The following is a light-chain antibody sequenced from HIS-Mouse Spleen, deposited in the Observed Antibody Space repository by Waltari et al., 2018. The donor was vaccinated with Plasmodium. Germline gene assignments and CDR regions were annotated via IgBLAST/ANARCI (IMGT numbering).Light chain of an antibody. Sequence: TQSPATLSVSPGERATLSCRASQSVSSNLAWYQQKPGQAPRLLIYGASTRATGTPARFSGSGSGTEFTLTISSLQSEDFAVYYCQQYNNWSFTFGPGTKVDIK. V-gene: IGKV3-15*01. CDR3: QQYNNWSFT. J-gene: IGKJ3*01. CDR1: QSVSSN. CDR2: GAS.